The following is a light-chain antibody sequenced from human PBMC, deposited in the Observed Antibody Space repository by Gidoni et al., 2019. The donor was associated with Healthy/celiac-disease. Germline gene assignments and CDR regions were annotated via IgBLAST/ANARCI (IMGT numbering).Light chain of an antibody. CDR1: NIGSKS. Sequence: SYVLTQPPSVSVAPGKTARITCGGNNIGSKSVHWYQQKPGQAPVLVTYYDSDRPPGIPERFSGSNSGNTATLTISSVEAGDEADFYCQVWDSSSYHPYVVFGGGTKLTVL. CDR2: YDS. CDR3: QVWDSSSYHPYVV. V-gene: IGLV3-21*04. J-gene: IGLJ2*01.